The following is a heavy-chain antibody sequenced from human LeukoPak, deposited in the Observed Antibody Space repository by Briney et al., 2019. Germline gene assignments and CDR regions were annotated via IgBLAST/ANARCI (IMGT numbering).Heavy chain of an antibody. CDR1: GFTFGDYL. CDR3: SRGSGWLSVY. J-gene: IGHJ4*02. D-gene: IGHD6-19*01. CDR2: ISGGTT. V-gene: IGHV3-49*03. Sequence: GGSLRLSCTASGFTFGDYLMSWFRQAPGKGLEWIGFISGGTTEYAASVEGRFTISRDDSTSIAYLQMNSLTTEDTAVYYCSRGSGWLSVYWGQGTLVTVSS.